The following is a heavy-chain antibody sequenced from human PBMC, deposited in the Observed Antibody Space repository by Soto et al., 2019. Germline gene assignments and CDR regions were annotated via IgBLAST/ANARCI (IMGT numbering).Heavy chain of an antibody. J-gene: IGHJ4*02. CDR2: INAGNGNT. D-gene: IGHD2-2*02. Sequence: GASVKVSCKASGYTFTSYAMHWVRQAPGQRLEWMGWINAGNGNTKYSQKFQGRVTITRDTSASTAYMELSSLRSEDTAVYYCARDHRGPRDIVVVPAAISRYYFDYWGQGTLVTVSS. CDR1: GYTFTSYA. V-gene: IGHV1-3*01. CDR3: ARDHRGPRDIVVVPAAISRYYFDY.